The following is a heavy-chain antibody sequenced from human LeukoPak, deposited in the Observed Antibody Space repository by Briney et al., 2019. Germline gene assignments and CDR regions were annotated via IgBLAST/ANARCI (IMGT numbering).Heavy chain of an antibody. CDR3: AKDLARDGYNSYYMDV. V-gene: IGHV1-2*02. D-gene: IGHD5-24*01. J-gene: IGHJ6*03. CDR1: GYTFTGYY. Sequence: ASVKVSCKASGYTFTGYYMHWVRQAPGQGLEWMGWINPNSGGTNYAQKFQGRVTMTRDTSISTAYMELSRLRAEDTAVYYCAKDLARDGYNSYYMDVWGKGTTVTVSS. CDR2: INPNSGGT.